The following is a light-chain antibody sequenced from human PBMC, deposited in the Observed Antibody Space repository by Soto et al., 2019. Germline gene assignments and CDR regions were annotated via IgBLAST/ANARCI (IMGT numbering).Light chain of an antibody. CDR3: QQDHFSPCT. J-gene: IGKJ1*01. CDR1: QTVTNTY. Sequence: EIVLTQSPGTLSLSPGERATLSCRASQTVTNTYLAWYQHKPGQAPRLLIYGASSRATGIPGRFSGRGSGTDFSLTISRLEPEDFAVSYCQQDHFSPCTFGQGTKVEI. V-gene: IGKV3-20*01. CDR2: GAS.